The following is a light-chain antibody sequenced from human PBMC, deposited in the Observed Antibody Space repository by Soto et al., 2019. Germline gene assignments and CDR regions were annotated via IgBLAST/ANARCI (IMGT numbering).Light chain of an antibody. CDR3: MQATHYPQYT. CDR1: QSLLHSDGNTY. J-gene: IGKJ2*01. CDR2: KIS. V-gene: IGKV2-24*01. Sequence: DLVLTQTPLSSPVTLGQPASISCRSSQSLLHSDGNTYLSWVQQRPGQPQRLLIYKISNRLSGVPDRFRGSGAGTDFRLKISRVEADDVGVYYCMQATHYPQYTHGQGTKLEI.